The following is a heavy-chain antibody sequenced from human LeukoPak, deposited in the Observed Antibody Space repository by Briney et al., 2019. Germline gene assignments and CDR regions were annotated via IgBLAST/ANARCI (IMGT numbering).Heavy chain of an antibody. J-gene: IGHJ4*02. CDR2: IWFDGSNK. CDR3: ARGGSYPGC. V-gene: IGHV3-33*01. Sequence: PGGSLRLSCAASGFIFSNDAMHWVRQAPGKGLEWVAFIWFDGSNKHYADSVKGRFTISRDNAKNSLFLQMNSLRVEDTAIYYCARGGSYPGCWGQGTLVTVSS. CDR1: GFIFSNDA. D-gene: IGHD1-26*01.